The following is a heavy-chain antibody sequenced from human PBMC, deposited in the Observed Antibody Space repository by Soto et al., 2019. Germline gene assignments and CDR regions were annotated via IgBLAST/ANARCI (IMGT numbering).Heavy chain of an antibody. V-gene: IGHV4-59*01. Sequence: SETLSLTCTVSGGSISSYYWSWIRQPPGKGLEWIGYIYYSGSTNYNPSLKSRVTISVDTSKNQFSLKLSSVTAADTAVYYCARTLGYSYAKRYYYYGMDVWGQGTTVTVSS. CDR2: IYYSGST. CDR3: ARTLGYSYAKRYYYYGMDV. CDR1: GGSISSYY. D-gene: IGHD5-18*01. J-gene: IGHJ6*02.